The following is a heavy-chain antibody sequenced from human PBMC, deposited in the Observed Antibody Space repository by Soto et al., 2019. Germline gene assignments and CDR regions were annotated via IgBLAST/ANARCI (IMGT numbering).Heavy chain of an antibody. Sequence: KPSETLSLTCTVSGGSISSGGYYWSWIRQHPGKGLEWIGYIYYSGSTYYNPSLKSRVTISVDTSKNQFSLKLSSVTAADTAVYYCAKRELYCSSTSCYPDAFDIWGQGTMVTVSS. CDR1: GGSISSGGYY. D-gene: IGHD2-2*01. J-gene: IGHJ3*02. CDR2: IYYSGST. V-gene: IGHV4-31*03. CDR3: AKRELYCSSTSCYPDAFDI.